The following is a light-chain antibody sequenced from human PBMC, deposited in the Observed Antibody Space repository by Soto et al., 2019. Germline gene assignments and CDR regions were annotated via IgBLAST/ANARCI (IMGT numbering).Light chain of an antibody. Sequence: DIQMTQSPSTLSASIGDRVNITCRASQSISSWLAWYQQKPGKAPKVLIHAASTGAPGIPARFSGSGSGTEFTLTIGSLQSEDCALYYCQQYNNWPGTFGQGTKVDI. J-gene: IGKJ1*01. CDR3: QQYNNWPGT. V-gene: IGKV1-5*01. CDR1: QSISSW. CDR2: AAS.